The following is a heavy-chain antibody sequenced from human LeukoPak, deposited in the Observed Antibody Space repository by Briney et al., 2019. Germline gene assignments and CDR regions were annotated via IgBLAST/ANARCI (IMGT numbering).Heavy chain of an antibody. D-gene: IGHD1-1*01. Sequence: GESLKISCKGSGYSFISYWIGWVRQMPGKGLEWMGIIHPGDSDTRYSPSFQGQVTISADKSISTAYLQWSSLKASDTAMYYCARNARFRGTTHTRYYYYYMDVWGKGTTVTVSS. CDR3: ARNARFRGTTHTRYYYYYMDV. J-gene: IGHJ6*03. V-gene: IGHV5-51*01. CDR1: GYSFISYW. CDR2: IHPGDSDT.